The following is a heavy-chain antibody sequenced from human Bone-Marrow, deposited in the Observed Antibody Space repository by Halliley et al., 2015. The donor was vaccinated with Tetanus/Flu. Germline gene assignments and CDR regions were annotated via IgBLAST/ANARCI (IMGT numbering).Heavy chain of an antibody. CDR2: ISTSGPYT. V-gene: IGHV3-11*05. D-gene: IGHD2-2*01. Sequence: ISTSGPYTNTADAVKGRFTIYRDNAKNALYLQMNSRRAEDSAVYYCARADYCSRTGCFYALYFDYWGQGTLVTVSS. CDR3: ARADYCSRTGCFYALYFDY. J-gene: IGHJ4*02.